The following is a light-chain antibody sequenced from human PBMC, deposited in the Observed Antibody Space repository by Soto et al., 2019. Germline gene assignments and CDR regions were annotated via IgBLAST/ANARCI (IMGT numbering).Light chain of an antibody. Sequence: DIQMTQSPSTLSASVGDRVTITCRASQSISSWLAWYQQKPGKAAKLLIYDASSLESGVPSRFSGSGSGTEFTLTISSLQPDDFATYYCQQYMSYSFGQGTKVDIK. V-gene: IGKV1-5*01. CDR2: DAS. J-gene: IGKJ1*01. CDR3: QQYMSYS. CDR1: QSISSW.